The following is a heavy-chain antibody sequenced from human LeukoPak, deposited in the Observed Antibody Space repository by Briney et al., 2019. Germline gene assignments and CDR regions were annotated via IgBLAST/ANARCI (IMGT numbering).Heavy chain of an antibody. Sequence: PSETLSLTCTVSGYSISSDYYWGWIRQPPGKGLEWIGSIYHSGSTYYNPSLKSRVTISVDTSKNQFSLKLSSVTAADTAVYYCASSAVAGTQEDAFDIWGQGTMVTVSS. CDR3: ASSAVAGTQEDAFDI. CDR1: GYSISSDYY. D-gene: IGHD6-19*01. V-gene: IGHV4-38-2*02. J-gene: IGHJ3*02. CDR2: IYHSGST.